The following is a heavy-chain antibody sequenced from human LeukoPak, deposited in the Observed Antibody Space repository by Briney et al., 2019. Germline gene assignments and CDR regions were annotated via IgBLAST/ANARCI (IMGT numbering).Heavy chain of an antibody. V-gene: IGHV1-69*13. J-gene: IGHJ4*02. CDR1: GGTFSSYA. CDR3: ARWGYSYGSYYFDY. D-gene: IGHD5-18*01. CDR2: IIPIFGTA. Sequence: EASVKVSCKASGGTFSSYAISWVRQAPGQGLEWMGGIIPIFGTANYAQKFQGRVTITADESTSTAYMELSSLRSEDTAVYYCARWGYSYGSYYFDYWGQGTLVTVSS.